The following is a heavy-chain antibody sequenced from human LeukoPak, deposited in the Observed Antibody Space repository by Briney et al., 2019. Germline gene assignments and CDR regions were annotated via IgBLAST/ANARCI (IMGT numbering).Heavy chain of an antibody. CDR1: GYTFTSYD. CDR3: ARGARRILEWLLSYYYYYGMDV. D-gene: IGHD3-3*01. CDR2: MNPNSGNT. J-gene: IGHJ6*02. Sequence: GASVKVSCKASGYTFTSYDINWVRQATGQGLEWMGWMNPNSGNTGYAQKFQGRVTMTRNTSISTAYMELSSLRSEDTAVYYCARGARRILEWLLSYYYYYGMDVWGQGTTVTVSS. V-gene: IGHV1-8*01.